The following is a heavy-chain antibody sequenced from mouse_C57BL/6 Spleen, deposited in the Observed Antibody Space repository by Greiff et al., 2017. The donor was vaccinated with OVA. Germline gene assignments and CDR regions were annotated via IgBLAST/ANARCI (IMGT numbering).Heavy chain of an antibody. V-gene: IGHV1-52*01. D-gene: IGHD1-1*01. CDR1: GYTFTSYW. J-gene: IGHJ4*01. Sequence: QVQLQQPGAELVRPGSSVKLSCKASGYTFTSYWMHWVKQRPIQGLEWIGNIDPSDSETHYNQKFKDKATLTVDKSSSTAYMQLSSLTSEDSAVYYCARGEDFYYTFMDYWGQGTSVTVSS. CDR3: ARGEDFYYTFMDY. CDR2: IDPSDSET.